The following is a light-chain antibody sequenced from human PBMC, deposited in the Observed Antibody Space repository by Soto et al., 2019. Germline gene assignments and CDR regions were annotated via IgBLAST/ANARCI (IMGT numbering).Light chain of an antibody. J-gene: IGKJ4*01. Sequence: EIVLTQSPATLFLSPGERATLSCGASQRVRSSYLAWYQQKPGLAPRLLIFDASTRATGIPDRFSGSGSGTDFILTISRLEPEDFAVYYCQQYGRPPLTFGGGTKVEIK. CDR1: QRVRSSY. CDR3: QQYGRPPLT. CDR2: DAS. V-gene: IGKV3D-20*01.